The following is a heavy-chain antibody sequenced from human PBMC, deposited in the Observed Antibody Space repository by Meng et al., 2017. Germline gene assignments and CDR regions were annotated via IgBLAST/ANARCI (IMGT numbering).Heavy chain of an antibody. Sequence: MGQFGAEVKKPGSSVTVSCKAAGSTFRSYAISWVRQAPGQGLEWMGGIIPIFGTANYAQKFQGRVTITADESTSTAYMELSSLRSEDTAVYYCARESWFDPWGQGTLVTVSS. V-gene: IGHV1-69*01. CDR1: GSTFRSYA. J-gene: IGHJ5*02. CDR2: IIPIFGTA. CDR3: ARESWFDP.